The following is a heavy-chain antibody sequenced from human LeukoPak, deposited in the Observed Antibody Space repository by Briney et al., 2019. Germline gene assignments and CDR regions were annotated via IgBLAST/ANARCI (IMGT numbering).Heavy chain of an antibody. D-gene: IGHD1-26*01. CDR3: ARSGRQWELLEYYFDY. CDR2: ISYDGRNK. J-gene: IGHJ4*02. Sequence: GSLRLSCAASGFTFITYAMHWVRQAPGKGLEWVAVISYDGRNKYYVDSVKGRFTISRDNSKNTLYLQMNSLRAEDTAVYYCARSGRQWELLEYYFDYWGQGTLVTVSS. V-gene: IGHV3-30*04. CDR1: GFTFITYA.